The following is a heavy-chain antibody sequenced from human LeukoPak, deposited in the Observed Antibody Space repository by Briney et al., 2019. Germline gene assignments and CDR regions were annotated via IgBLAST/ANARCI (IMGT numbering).Heavy chain of an antibody. CDR2: IKSKTDGGTT. Sequence: GGSLRLSCAASGFTFSNAWMSWVRQAPGKGLEWVGGIKSKTDGGTTDYAAPVKGRFTISRDDSKNTLYLQMNSLKTEDTAVYYCTTDFSGSYPMLGYWGQGTLVTVSS. V-gene: IGHV3-15*01. CDR1: GFTFSNAW. D-gene: IGHD3-10*01. CDR3: TTDFSGSYPMLGY. J-gene: IGHJ4*02.